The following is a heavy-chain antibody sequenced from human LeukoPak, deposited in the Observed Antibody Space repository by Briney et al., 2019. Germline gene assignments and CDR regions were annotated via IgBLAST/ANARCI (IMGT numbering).Heavy chain of an antibody. Sequence: RPSETLSLTCTVSDGSISSNSYYWGWIHQPPGKGLEWIGSISYSGRTYYNPSLESRVTISVDASKNQFSLELNSVTAADTAVYYCARDQQYHRPAGWFDPWGQGTLVTVSS. CDR1: DGSISSNSYY. V-gene: IGHV4-39*01. CDR3: ARDQQYHRPAGWFDP. J-gene: IGHJ5*02. CDR2: ISYSGRT. D-gene: IGHD1-14*01.